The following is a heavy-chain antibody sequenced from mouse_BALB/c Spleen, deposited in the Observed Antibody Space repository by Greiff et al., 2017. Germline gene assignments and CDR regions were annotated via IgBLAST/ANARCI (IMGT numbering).Heavy chain of an antibody. CDR1: GYSFTSYW. Sequence: EVQLHQSGTVLARPGASVKMSCKASGYSFTSYWMHWVKQRPGQGLEWIGAIYPGNSDTSYNQKFKGKAKLTAVTSASTAYMELSSLTNEDSAVYYCTNPQFITTAYAMDYWGQGTSVTVSS. J-gene: IGHJ4*01. V-gene: IGHV1-5*01. D-gene: IGHD1-2*01. CDR2: IYPGNSDT. CDR3: TNPQFITTAYAMDY.